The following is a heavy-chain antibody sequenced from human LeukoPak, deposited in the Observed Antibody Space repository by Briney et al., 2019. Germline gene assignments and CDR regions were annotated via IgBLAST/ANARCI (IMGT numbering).Heavy chain of an antibody. Sequence: SETLSLTCSVSGGFINNYYWSWIRQPPGKGLEWIGYIYYSGSATYHPSLKSRVTISVDTAENQFSLNLKSLTAADTAVYYCARVENYGDAFDPWGQGMLVTVSS. CDR2: IYYSGSA. D-gene: IGHD4-17*01. J-gene: IGHJ5*02. CDR1: GGFINNYY. CDR3: ARVENYGDAFDP. V-gene: IGHV4-59*01.